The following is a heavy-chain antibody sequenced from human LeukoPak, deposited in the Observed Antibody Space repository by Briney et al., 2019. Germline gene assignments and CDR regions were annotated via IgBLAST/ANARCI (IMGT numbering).Heavy chain of an antibody. CDR2: IIPLFGTA. V-gene: IGHV1-69*13. CDR1: GGTFNNYA. Sequence: SVKLSCKASGGTFNNYAISWVRQAPGQALEWLGGIIPLFGTADYAQKFQGRVTITADESTSTAYMALSSLRLEDTAVYYCARDLLGSASSYSSGAWDYWGQGTLVTVSS. D-gene: IGHD3-22*01. CDR3: ARDLLGSASSYSSGAWDY. J-gene: IGHJ4*02.